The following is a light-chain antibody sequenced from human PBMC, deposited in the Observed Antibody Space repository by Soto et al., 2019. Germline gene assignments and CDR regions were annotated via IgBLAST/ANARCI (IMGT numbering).Light chain of an antibody. CDR1: QGISSY. V-gene: IGKV1-9*01. Sequence: DIQLTQSPSFLSASVGDRVTITCRASQGISSYLAWYQQKPGNAPKLLIYAASTLQSGVPSRFSGSGSGTEFTLTISSLQPEDFATYYCQQFLTFGGGTKVEIK. CDR3: QQFLT. CDR2: AAS. J-gene: IGKJ4*01.